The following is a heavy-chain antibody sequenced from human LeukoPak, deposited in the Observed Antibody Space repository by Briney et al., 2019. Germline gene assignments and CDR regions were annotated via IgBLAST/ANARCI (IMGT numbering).Heavy chain of an antibody. J-gene: IGHJ6*02. CDR3: CSRGYSYGYYYYYGMDV. V-gene: IGHV1-8*01. CDR2: MNPNSGNT. D-gene: IGHD5-18*01. CDR1: GYTSTSYD. Sequence: ASVKVSCKASGYTSTSYDINWVRQATGQGLEWMGWMNPNSGNTGYAQKFQGRVTMTRNTSISTAYMELSSLRSEDTAVYYCCSRGYSYGYYYYYGMDVWGQGTTVTVSS.